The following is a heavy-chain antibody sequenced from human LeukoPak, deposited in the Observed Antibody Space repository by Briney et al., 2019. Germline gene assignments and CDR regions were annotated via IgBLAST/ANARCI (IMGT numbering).Heavy chain of an antibody. V-gene: IGHV3-30*03. D-gene: IGHD3-22*01. CDR2: ISYDGNNK. Sequence: PGRSLRLSCAASGFAFSYYGMHWVRQAPGKGLEWVALISYDGNNKYYADSVKGRFTISRDNSKNTLYLQMNSLRAEDTAVYYCARLDSGYHPDYWGQGTLVTVSS. CDR1: GFAFSYYG. J-gene: IGHJ4*02. CDR3: ARLDSGYHPDY.